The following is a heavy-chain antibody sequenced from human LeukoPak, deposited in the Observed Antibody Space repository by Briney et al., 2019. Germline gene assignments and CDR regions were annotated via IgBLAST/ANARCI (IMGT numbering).Heavy chain of an antibody. J-gene: IGHJ4*02. CDR3: ARVSGSGGSWGEYDY. CDR1: GGSISSYY. D-gene: IGHD2-15*01. CDR2: IYYSGST. V-gene: IGHV4-59*01. Sequence: SETLSLTCTASGGSISSYYWSWIRQPPGKGLEWIGYIYYSGSTNYNPSLKSRVTISVDTSKNQFSLKLSSVTAADTAVYYCARVSGSGGSWGEYDYWGQGTLVTVSS.